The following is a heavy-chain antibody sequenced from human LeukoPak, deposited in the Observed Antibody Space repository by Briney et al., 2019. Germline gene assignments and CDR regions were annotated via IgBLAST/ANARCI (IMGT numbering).Heavy chain of an antibody. V-gene: IGHV3-23*01. Sequence: GGSLRHSCAASGFTFSSYWMSWVRQAPGKGLEWVSAISGSGGSTYYADSVKGRFTISRDNSKNTLYLQMNSLRAEDTAIYYCAKAYDILTGFFDYWGQGTLVTVSS. CDR1: GFTFSSYW. D-gene: IGHD3-9*01. J-gene: IGHJ4*02. CDR3: AKAYDILTGFFDY. CDR2: ISGSGGST.